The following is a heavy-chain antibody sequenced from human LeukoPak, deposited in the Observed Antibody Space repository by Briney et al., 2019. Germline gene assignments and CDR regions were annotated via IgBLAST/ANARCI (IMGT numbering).Heavy chain of an antibody. V-gene: IGHV3-30*01. Sequence: GRSLRLSCAASGFTFSNNTIHWVRQAPGKGLEWVAVISYHGSNRYFADSVKGRFTISRDNSKKTLYLQMNSLRAEDTAVYYCARGWSNFDYWGQGTLVTVSS. J-gene: IGHJ4*02. D-gene: IGHD6-13*01. CDR3: ARGWSNFDY. CDR2: ISYHGSNR. CDR1: GFTFSNNT.